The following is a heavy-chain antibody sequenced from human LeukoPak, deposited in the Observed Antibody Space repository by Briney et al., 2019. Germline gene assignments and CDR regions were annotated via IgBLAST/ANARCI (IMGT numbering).Heavy chain of an antibody. CDR2: INHSGST. CDR1: GFTFSSYS. J-gene: IGHJ5*02. V-gene: IGHV4-34*01. Sequence: GSLRLSCAASGFTFSSYSMNWVRQAPGKGLEWIGEINHSGSTNYNPSLKSRVAISVDTSKNQFSLIVSSVTAADTAVYYCARDQGGSSWSRGWFDPCGPGTLVIVSS. CDR3: ARDQGGSSWSRGWFDP. D-gene: IGHD6-13*01.